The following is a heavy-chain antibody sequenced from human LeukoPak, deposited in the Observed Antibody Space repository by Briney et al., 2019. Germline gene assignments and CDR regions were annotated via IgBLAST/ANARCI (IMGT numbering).Heavy chain of an antibody. Sequence: SETLSLTCTVSGGSISSYYWSWIRQPPGKGLEWIGYIYYSGSTNYNPSLKSRVTISVDTSKNQFSLKLSSVTAADTALYYCARGPRGWSGYPYYFDYWGQGTLVTVSS. CDR1: GGSISSYY. CDR3: ARGPRGWSGYPYYFDY. D-gene: IGHD3-3*01. V-gene: IGHV4-59*01. CDR2: IYYSGST. J-gene: IGHJ4*02.